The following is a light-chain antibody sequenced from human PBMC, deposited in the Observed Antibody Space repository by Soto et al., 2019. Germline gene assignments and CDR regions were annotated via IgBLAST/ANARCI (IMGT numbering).Light chain of an antibody. CDR3: SSDTGSNILYG. V-gene: IGLV2-14*01. Sequence: QSALTQPASVSGSPGQSITISCTGTGSDIGGYNYVSWYQQHPGKAPKLVISEVSNRASGISNRFSGSKSGNTASLTISGLQSEDEAYYYCSSDTGSNILYGVGTGTKLTVL. CDR2: EVS. CDR1: GSDIGGYNY. J-gene: IGLJ1*01.